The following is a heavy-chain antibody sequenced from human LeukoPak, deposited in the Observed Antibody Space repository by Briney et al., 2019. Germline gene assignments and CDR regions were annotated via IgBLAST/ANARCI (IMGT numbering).Heavy chain of an antibody. D-gene: IGHD6-6*01. J-gene: IGHJ6*03. Sequence: SETLSLTCTVSGGSISSYYWSWIRQPAGKGLEWIGRIYTSGSTNYNPSLKSRVTMSVDTSKNQFSLRLSSVTAADTAVYYCARDWGVSARPGYMDVWGKGTTVTVSS. CDR3: ARDWGVSARPGYMDV. CDR2: IYTSGST. V-gene: IGHV4-4*07. CDR1: GGSISSYY.